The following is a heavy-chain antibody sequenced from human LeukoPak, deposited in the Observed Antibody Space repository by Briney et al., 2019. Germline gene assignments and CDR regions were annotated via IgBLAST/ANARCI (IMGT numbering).Heavy chain of an antibody. CDR2: VSHSGTT. V-gene: IGHV4-38-2*02. CDR3: ARAVGPDRPFDY. CDR1: GYSISSGYY. J-gene: IGHJ4*02. D-gene: IGHD1-14*01. Sequence: SETLSLTCNVAGYSISSGYYWGWIRQSPGTGLEWIGSVSHSGTTHYKPSLKSRVIMSFDTAKNQFSLRLTDMSAADTAIFYCARAVGPDRPFDYWGQGILVTVSS.